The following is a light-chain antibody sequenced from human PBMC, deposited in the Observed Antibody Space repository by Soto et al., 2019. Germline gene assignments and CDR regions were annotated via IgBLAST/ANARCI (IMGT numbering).Light chain of an antibody. CDR2: GNS. CDR1: SSNIGAGYD. J-gene: IGLJ1*01. V-gene: IGLV1-40*01. CDR3: KSNDSSLSGRGYV. Sequence: QSVLTQPPSVSGAPGQRVTISCTGSSSNIGAGYDVHWYQQLPGTAPKLLIYGNSNRPSGVPDRFSGSKSGTSASLAITGLQAEDEADYYCKSNDSSLSGRGYVFGTGTKITVL.